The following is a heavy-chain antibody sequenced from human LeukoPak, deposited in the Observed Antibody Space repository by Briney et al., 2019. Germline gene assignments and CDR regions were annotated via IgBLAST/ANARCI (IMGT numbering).Heavy chain of an antibody. CDR1: GFTLSSYE. CDR3: ARAWYSSGWKTWIYYYYGMDV. V-gene: IGHV3-48*03. D-gene: IGHD6-19*01. CDR2: ISSSGSTI. J-gene: IGHJ6*02. Sequence: GGSLRLSCAASGFTLSSYEMNWVRQAPGKGLEWVSYISSSGSTIYYADSVKGRFTISRDNAKNSLYLQMNSLRAEDTAVYYCARAWYSSGWKTWIYYYYGMDVWGQGTTVTVSS.